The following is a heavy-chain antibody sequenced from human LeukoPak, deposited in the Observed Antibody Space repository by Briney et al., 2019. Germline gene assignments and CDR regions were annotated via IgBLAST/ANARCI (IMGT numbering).Heavy chain of an antibody. D-gene: IGHD6-13*01. V-gene: IGHV1-2*02. CDR3: ARGRGIVAAGVDF. CDR1: EYTFTGYY. J-gene: IGHJ4*02. CDR2: INPNSGDT. Sequence: ASVKVSCKASEYTFTGYYMHWVRQAPGQGLEWMGWINPNSGDTNYSQKFQGRVTMTSDTSISTAYMELSRLRSDDTAVYYCARGRGIVAAGVDFWDQGTLVTVSS.